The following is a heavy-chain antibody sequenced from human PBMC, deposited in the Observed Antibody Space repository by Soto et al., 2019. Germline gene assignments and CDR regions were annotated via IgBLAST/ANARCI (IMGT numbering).Heavy chain of an antibody. J-gene: IGHJ4*02. CDR3: ALPTYYYDSRGPPAY. D-gene: IGHD3-22*01. CDR1: GFTFSDYA. V-gene: IGHV3-30-3*01. CDR2: ISYDGSNK. Sequence: GGSMRLSCAASGFTFSDYAMHWVRQAPGKGLEWVAVISYDGSNKYYADSVKGRFTISRDNSKNTLYLQMNSLRAEDTAVYYCALPTYYYDSRGPPAYWGQRTPVTVSS.